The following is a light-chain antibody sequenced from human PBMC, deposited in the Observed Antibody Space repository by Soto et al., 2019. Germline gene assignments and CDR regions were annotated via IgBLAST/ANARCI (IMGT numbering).Light chain of an antibody. Sequence: DLQMTPSPSTLSASVGDRVTITCRASQSISSWLAWYQQKPGKAPKLLIYDASSLESGVPSRFRGSGAGTEFTLTISSLQPDDFATYYCQQYNSYSWTFGQGTKVEIK. CDR3: QQYNSYSWT. J-gene: IGKJ1*01. V-gene: IGKV1-5*01. CDR1: QSISSW. CDR2: DAS.